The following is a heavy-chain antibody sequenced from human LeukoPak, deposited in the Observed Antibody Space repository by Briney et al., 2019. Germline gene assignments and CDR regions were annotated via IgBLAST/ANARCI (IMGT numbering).Heavy chain of an antibody. V-gene: IGHV4-61*02. J-gene: IGHJ4*02. CDR1: GVSIANTFYY. Sequence: SETLSLTCTVSGVSIANTFYYWNWLRQPAGKGLEWIGRIYTTGSTDYNPSLKSRVPISLDTGRNQFSLKLSSVTAADTAVYYCARRQDGHDYWGQGTLVTVSS. CDR3: ARRQDGHDY. CDR2: IYTTGST.